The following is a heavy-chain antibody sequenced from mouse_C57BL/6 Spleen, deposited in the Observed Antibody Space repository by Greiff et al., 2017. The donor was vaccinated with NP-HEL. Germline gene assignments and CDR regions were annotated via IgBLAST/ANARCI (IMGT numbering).Heavy chain of an antibody. Sequence: VQLKESGGGLVQPKGSLKLSCAASGFSFNTYAMNWVRQAPGKGLEWVARIRSKSNNYATYYADSVKDRFTISRDDSESMLYLQMNNLKTEDTAMYYCVRQWPYYYAMDYWGQGTSVTVSS. CDR2: IRSKSNNYAT. CDR1: GFSFNTYA. V-gene: IGHV10-1*01. J-gene: IGHJ4*01. CDR3: VRQWPYYYAMDY.